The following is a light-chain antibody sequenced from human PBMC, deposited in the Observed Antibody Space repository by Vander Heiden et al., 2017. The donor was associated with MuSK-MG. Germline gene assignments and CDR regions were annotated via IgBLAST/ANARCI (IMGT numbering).Light chain of an antibody. CDR3: MQALQTPPA. CDR1: QSLLHSKGYNY. V-gene: IGKV2-28*01. J-gene: IGKJ4*01. Sequence: DFVMTQSPLSLPVTPGEPASISCRSSQSLLHSKGYNYLDWYLQKPGQSPQLLIYLGSNRASGVPDRFSGSGSGTDFTLKISRVEAEDVGVYYCMQALQTPPAFGGGTKVEIK. CDR2: LGS.